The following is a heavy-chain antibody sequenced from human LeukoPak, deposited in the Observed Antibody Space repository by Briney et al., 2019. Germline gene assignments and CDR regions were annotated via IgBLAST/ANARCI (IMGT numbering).Heavy chain of an antibody. CDR3: ATDPRGRRYYGSGSYSY. CDR1: GGTFSSYA. V-gene: IGHV1-69*04. J-gene: IGHJ4*02. Sequence: SVKVSCKASGGTFSSYAISWVRQAPGQGLEWMGRIIPILGIANYAQKFQGRVTITADKSTSTAYMELSSLRSEDTAVYYCATDPRGRRYYGSGSYSYWGQGTLVTVSS. CDR2: IIPILGIA. D-gene: IGHD3-10*01.